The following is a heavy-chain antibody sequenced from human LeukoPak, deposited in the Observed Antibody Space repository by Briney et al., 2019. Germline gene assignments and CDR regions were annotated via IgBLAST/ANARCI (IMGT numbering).Heavy chain of an antibody. V-gene: IGHV3-15*01. CDR2: IRRNSDGGTA. CDR3: TSATSVTTSWS. CDR1: GFTFRNIW. D-gene: IGHD5-24*01. Sequence: GGSLRLSCAASGFTFRNIWMTWVRQAPGKGLEWVGRIRRNSDGGTADYAAPVKGRFTISRDDSKTTLYLQLNSLKAEDTAVYYCTSATSVTTSWSRGQGTLVTVSS. J-gene: IGHJ4*02.